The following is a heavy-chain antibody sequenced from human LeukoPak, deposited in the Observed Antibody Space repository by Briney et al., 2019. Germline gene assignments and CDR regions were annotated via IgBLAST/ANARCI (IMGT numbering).Heavy chain of an antibody. D-gene: IGHD4/OR15-4a*01. V-gene: IGHV3-23*01. J-gene: IGHJ1*01. CDR3: ARNRPAGYDYDYGFELQH. CDR1: EITLSSYG. Sequence: GGSLRLSCEASEITLSSYGVSWVRQAPGKGLEWLAAISFSAGTTYYADSVKGRFTISRDTSKNTLYLQLSSLRAEDTAVYYCARNRPAGYDYDYGFELQHWGQGTLVTVSS. CDR2: ISFSAGTT.